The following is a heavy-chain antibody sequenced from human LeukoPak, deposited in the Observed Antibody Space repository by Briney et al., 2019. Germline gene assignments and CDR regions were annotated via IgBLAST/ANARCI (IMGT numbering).Heavy chain of an antibody. CDR3: ARVGYSSSSNYYGMDV. J-gene: IGHJ6*02. D-gene: IGHD6-6*01. Sequence: ASVKVSCKASGYTFTGYYMHWARQAPGQGLEWMGWINPNSGGTNYAQKFQGRVTMTRDTSISTAYMELSRLRSDDTAVYYCARVGYSSSSNYYGMDVWGQGTTVTVSS. V-gene: IGHV1-2*02. CDR2: INPNSGGT. CDR1: GYTFTGYY.